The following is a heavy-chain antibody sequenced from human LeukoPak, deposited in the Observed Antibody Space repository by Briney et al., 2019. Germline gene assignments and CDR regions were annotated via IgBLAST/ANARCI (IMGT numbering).Heavy chain of an antibody. J-gene: IGHJ4*02. V-gene: IGHV4-4*07. CDR3: AREAPTHYHGAYY. CDR2: IYTSGST. D-gene: IGHD3-10*01. CDR1: GGSISSYY. Sequence: PSQTLSLTCTVSGGSISSYYCSWIRQPAGKGLEWIGRIYTSGSTNYNPSLKSRVTMSVDTSKNQLSLKLSSVTAADTAVYYCAREAPTHYHGAYYWGQGTLVTVSS.